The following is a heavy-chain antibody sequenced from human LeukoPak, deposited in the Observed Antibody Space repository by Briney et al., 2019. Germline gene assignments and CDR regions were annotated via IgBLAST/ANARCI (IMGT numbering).Heavy chain of an antibody. D-gene: IGHD2-2*01. CDR3: ARLVLGSTSCYFDY. J-gene: IGHJ4*02. CDR2: IYHSGST. CDR1: GYSISSGYY. Sequence: SETLSLTCAVSGYSISSGYYWGWIRPPPRKGLEWIGSIYHSGSTYYNPSLKSRVTISVDTSKNQFSLKLSSVTAADTAVYYCARLVLGSTSCYFDYWGQGTLVTVSS. V-gene: IGHV4-38-2*01.